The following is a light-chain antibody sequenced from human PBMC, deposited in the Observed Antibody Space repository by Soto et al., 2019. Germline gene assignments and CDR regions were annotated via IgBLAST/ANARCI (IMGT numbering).Light chain of an antibody. Sequence: EIVLTQSPATLSLSPGERATLSCRASQSVSSFLAWYQQKPGQAPRLLIYDSSNRATGIPVRFSGSGSGTDFTLTISSLEPEDFAVYYCQQSSNWPWTFGQGTKVEIK. CDR3: QQSSNWPWT. CDR2: DSS. V-gene: IGKV3-11*01. CDR1: QSVSSF. J-gene: IGKJ1*01.